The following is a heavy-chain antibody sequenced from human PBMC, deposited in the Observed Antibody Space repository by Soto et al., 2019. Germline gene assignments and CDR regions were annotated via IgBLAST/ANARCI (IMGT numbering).Heavy chain of an antibody. V-gene: IGHV4-59*11. CDR1: GDSIISHY. D-gene: IGHD6-13*01. CDR3: ARARGSSQNLDT. J-gene: IGHJ5*02. Sequence: QVQLQESGPGLVKPSETLSLTCAVSGDSIISHYWSWIRQPPGKGLEWIGYTYYSGLTNTNPSRRSRLTLSVHTSKNQFSLKLTSVTAADTAVYHCARARGSSQNLDTWGEGTLVTVSS. CDR2: TYYSGLT.